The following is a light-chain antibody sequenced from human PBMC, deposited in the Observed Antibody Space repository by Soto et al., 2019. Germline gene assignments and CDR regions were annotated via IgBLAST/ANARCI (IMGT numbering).Light chain of an antibody. V-gene: IGLV2-23*03. J-gene: IGLJ3*02. CDR3: CAYAGSATFVV. CDR1: SSDIGSYNL. Sequence: QSVLTQPASVSGSPGQSITISCTGTSSDIGSYNLVSWYQHLPGKAPKLIIYEGTKRSSGVSNRFSGSKSGNTASLTISGLQAEDAADYYCCAYAGSATFVVFGGGTKLTFL. CDR2: EGT.